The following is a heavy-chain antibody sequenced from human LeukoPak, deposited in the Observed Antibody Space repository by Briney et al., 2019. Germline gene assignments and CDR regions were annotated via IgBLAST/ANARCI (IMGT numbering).Heavy chain of an antibody. D-gene: IGHD3-10*01. Sequence: GGSLRLSCAASGFTFSSYWMHWVRPAPGKGLVWVSRINSDGSSTSYADSVKGRFTISRDNAKNTLYLQMNSLRAEDTAVYYCARGRGVIRRYYYGSGNRRDVSRSYYFDYWGQGTLVTVSS. CDR1: GFTFSSYW. CDR3: ARGRGVIRRYYYGSGNRRDVSRSYYFDY. J-gene: IGHJ4*02. V-gene: IGHV3-74*01. CDR2: INSDGSST.